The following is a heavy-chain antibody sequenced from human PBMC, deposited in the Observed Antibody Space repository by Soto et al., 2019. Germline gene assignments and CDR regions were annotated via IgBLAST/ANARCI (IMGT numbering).Heavy chain of an antibody. Sequence: QVQLVQSGAEVKKPGSSVNVSCKASGGTFSSYTISWVRQAPGQGFEWMGRIIPILGIGNYPQKFQERVKITADKSTSTAYMELSSLRSEDTAVYYCARERKERYDFDYCGQGTLVTVSS. V-gene: IGHV1-69*08. D-gene: IGHD5-18*01. CDR3: ARERKERYDFDY. J-gene: IGHJ4*02. CDR2: IIPILGIG. CDR1: GGTFSSYT.